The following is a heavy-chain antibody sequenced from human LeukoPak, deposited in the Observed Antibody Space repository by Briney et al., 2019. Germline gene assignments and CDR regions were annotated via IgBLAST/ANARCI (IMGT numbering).Heavy chain of an antibody. CDR3: ARVEAMELFDY. Sequence: SETLSLTCTVSGGSLRRGGYYRGWIRPPPGEGLEGIGYIYYSGSTYYNPSLKSRVTISVDTSKNQFSLKLSSVTAADTAVYYCARVEAMELFDYWGQGTLVTVSS. D-gene: IGHD1-7*01. V-gene: IGHV4-30-4*01. J-gene: IGHJ4*02. CDR1: GGSLRRGGYY. CDR2: IYYSGST.